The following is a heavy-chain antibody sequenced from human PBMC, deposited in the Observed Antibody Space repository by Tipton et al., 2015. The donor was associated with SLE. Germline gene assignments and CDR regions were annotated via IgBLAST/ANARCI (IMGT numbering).Heavy chain of an antibody. V-gene: IGHV3-30*02. D-gene: IGHD2-15*01. CDR2: IRYDGSDK. CDR3: ANAVTVGAIVVKYFQH. J-gene: IGHJ1*01. CDR1: GGSISRHY. Sequence: TLSLTCTVSGGSISRHYWSWIRQPPGKGLEWVAFIRYDGSDKYYADSVKGRFTISRDDSKNSVYLLMNSLRAEDTSVYYCANAVTVGAIVVKYFQHWGQGTLVTVSS.